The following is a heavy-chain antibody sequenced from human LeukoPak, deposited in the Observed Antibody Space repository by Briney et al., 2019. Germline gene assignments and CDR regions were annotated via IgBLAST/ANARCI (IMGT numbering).Heavy chain of an antibody. V-gene: IGHV1-69*05. CDR2: IIPVFGTA. D-gene: IGHD6-6*01. CDR3: ARDMGVSVEQLVLANYYYYMDV. J-gene: IGHJ6*03. CDR1: GATFTTYA. Sequence: ASVKVSCKASGATFTTYAIIWVRQAPGQGLEWMGGIIPVFGTANYAQRFQGRVTITTDESTSTAYMELTSLRSEDTAVYYCARDMGVSVEQLVLANYYYYMDVWGKGTTVTVSS.